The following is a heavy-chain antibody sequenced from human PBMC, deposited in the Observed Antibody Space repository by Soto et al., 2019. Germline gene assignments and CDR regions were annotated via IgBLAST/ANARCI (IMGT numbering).Heavy chain of an antibody. Sequence: LRLSWAASGXTFSNYGMHWARQAPGKGLEWVAIIWHDGNNKYYADSVRGRFIISRDNSKNRLYLQMSSLRAEDTAVYYCASDLVGASDSYGLDVWGQGTPVTSP. J-gene: IGHJ6*02. CDR1: GXTFSNYG. CDR2: IWHDGNNK. CDR3: ASDLVGASDSYGLDV. D-gene: IGHD1-26*01. V-gene: IGHV3-33*01.